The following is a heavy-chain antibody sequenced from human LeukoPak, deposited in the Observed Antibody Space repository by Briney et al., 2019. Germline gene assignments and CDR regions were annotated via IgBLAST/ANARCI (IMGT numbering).Heavy chain of an antibody. CDR1: GGSISDSY. J-gene: IGHJ4*02. V-gene: IGHV4-59*01. D-gene: IGHD6-13*01. Sequence: PSETLSLTCTVSGGSISDSYWTWIRQPPGTGLEWIGYISYSGSTNYNPSLKSRVTISVDASKNQFSLKLSSVTAADTAVYYCARAGSWKLNFDYWGQGTLVTVSS. CDR2: ISYSGST. CDR3: ARAGSWKLNFDY.